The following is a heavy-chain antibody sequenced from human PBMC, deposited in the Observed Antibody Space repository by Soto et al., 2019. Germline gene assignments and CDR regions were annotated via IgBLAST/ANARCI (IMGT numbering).Heavy chain of an antibody. V-gene: IGHV1-69*13. J-gene: IGHJ4*02. Sequence: SSVKVSCKASGGTFSSYAISWVRQAPGQGLEWMGGIIPIFGTANYAQKFQGRVTITADESTSTAYMELSSLRSEDTAVYYCARGVYCGGDCYSGNYFDYWGQGTLVTVSS. CDR1: GGTFSSYA. CDR3: ARGVYCGGDCYSGNYFDY. D-gene: IGHD2-21*02. CDR2: IIPIFGTA.